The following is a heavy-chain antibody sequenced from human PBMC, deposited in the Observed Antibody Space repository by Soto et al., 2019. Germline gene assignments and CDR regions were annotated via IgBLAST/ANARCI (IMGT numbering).Heavy chain of an antibody. Sequence: VGSLRLSCAASGFTFSSYGMHWVRQAPGKGLEWVAVISYDGSNKYYADSVKGRFTISRGNSKNTLYLQMNSLRAEDTAVYYCAKSGGSGSRPYYFDYWGQGTLVTVSS. J-gene: IGHJ4*02. V-gene: IGHV3-30*18. D-gene: IGHD3-10*01. CDR1: GFTFSSYG. CDR3: AKSGGSGSRPYYFDY. CDR2: ISYDGSNK.